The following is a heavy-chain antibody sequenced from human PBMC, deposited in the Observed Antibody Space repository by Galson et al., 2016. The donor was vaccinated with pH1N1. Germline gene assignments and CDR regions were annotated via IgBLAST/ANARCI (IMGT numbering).Heavy chain of an antibody. D-gene: IGHD1-26*01. CDR2: IYYTGTT. J-gene: IGHJ4*01. V-gene: IGHV4-59*01. Sequence: CSVSGDSINNYYWTWIRQPPGKGLAWIGYIYYTGTTKYNPSLKSRVTISVDMSKNQFSLKLNSATAADTAMYYCARVLSSFRSLIDYWGQGTLVTVSS. CDR1: GDSINNYY. CDR3: ARVLSSFRSLIDY.